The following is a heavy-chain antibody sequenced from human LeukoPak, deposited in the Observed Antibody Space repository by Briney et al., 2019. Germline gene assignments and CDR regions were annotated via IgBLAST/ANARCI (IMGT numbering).Heavy chain of an antibody. CDR2: RNSDGSTT. D-gene: IGHD5-24*01. CDR1: GVTFSRDW. Sequence: GGSLRLSCAASGVTFSRDWMHWVRQAPGKGLVWVWGRNSDGSTTNYADSVKGRFTISTDNTKNKLYLQMNTLTAEDTAVYYCVRALMGTSDHWGQGSLVTVSS. J-gene: IGHJ4*02. CDR3: VRALMGTSDH. V-gene: IGHV3-74*01.